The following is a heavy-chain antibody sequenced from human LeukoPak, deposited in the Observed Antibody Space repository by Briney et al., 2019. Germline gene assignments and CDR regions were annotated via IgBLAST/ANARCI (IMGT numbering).Heavy chain of an antibody. J-gene: IGHJ3*02. D-gene: IGHD6-25*01. CDR1: GFTVSSNY. Sequence: GGSLRLPCAASGFTVSSNYMSWVRQAPGKGLEWVSVIYSGGSTYYADSVKGRFTISRDNSENTLYLQMNSLRAEDTAVYYCARDLSVGSGWASDAFDIWGQGTMVTVSS. CDR3: ARDLSVGSGWASDAFDI. CDR2: IYSGGST. V-gene: IGHV3-66*02.